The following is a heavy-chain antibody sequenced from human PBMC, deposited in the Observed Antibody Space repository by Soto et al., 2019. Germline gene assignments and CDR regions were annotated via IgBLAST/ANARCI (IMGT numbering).Heavy chain of an antibody. CDR1: DFSLSGFY. CDR2: ISMSGSYK. CDR3: ASGGHCSNGQCHPCDY. Sequence: PGGSLRLSCVGSDFSLSGFYMSWVRQAPGKGLEWLSFISMSGSYKTYAASVEGRFTISRDNVKNILYLQMDSLRVEDTAVYYCASGGHCSNGQCHPCDYWDQGTQVTVSS. V-gene: IGHV3-11*06. J-gene: IGHJ4*02. D-gene: IGHD2-8*01.